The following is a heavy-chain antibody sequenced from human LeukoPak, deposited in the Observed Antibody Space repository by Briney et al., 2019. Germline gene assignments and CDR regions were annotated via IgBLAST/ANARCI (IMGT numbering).Heavy chain of an antibody. CDR3: ARWGIAAAPEFVFFDY. CDR1: GFTFSSYG. V-gene: IGHV3-30*02. Sequence: GGSLRLSCAASGFTFSSYGMHWVRQAPGKGLEWVAFIRYDGSNKYYADSVKGRFTISRDNSKNTLYLQMNSLRAEDTAVYYCARWGIAAAPEFVFFDYWGQGTLVTVSS. D-gene: IGHD6-13*01. J-gene: IGHJ4*02. CDR2: IRYDGSNK.